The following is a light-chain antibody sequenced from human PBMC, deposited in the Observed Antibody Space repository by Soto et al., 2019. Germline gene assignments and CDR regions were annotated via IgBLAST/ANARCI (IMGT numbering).Light chain of an antibody. CDR1: QSVSSSY. CDR2: GAS. CDR3: QQYNNWPPIT. J-gene: IGKJ5*01. Sequence: EIVLTQSPGTLSLSPGERATLSCRASQSVSSSYLAWYQQKPGQAPRLLIYGASTRATGIPARFSGSGSGTDFTLTISSLQSEDFAVYYCQQYNNWPPITFGQGTRLE. V-gene: IGKV3-15*01.